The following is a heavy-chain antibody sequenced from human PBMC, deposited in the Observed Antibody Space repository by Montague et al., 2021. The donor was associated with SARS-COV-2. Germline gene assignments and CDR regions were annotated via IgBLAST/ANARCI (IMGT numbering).Heavy chain of an antibody. CDR2: IYYSGST. V-gene: IGHV4-59*01. D-gene: IGHD2-15*01. Sequence: SETLSLTCSVSGGSISTYYWSWIRQPPGKGLEWIGYIYYSGSTNYNPSLKSRVTISIDTSKNQSSLELTSVTAADMAAYYCASPGGYCTGGSCYYVYWGQGTLVTVSS. CDR3: ASPGGYCTGGSCYYVY. CDR1: GGSISTYY. J-gene: IGHJ4*02.